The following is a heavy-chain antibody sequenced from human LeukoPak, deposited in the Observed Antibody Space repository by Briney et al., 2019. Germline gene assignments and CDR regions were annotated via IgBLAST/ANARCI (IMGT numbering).Heavy chain of an antibody. Sequence: GASVKVSCKASGYTFTSYGISWVRQAPGQGLEWMGWISAYNGNTDYAQKLQGRVTMTTDTSTSTAYMELRSLRSDDTAVYYCARGRFRYCSSTSCYARNWFDPWGQGTLVTVSS. D-gene: IGHD2-2*01. J-gene: IGHJ5*02. CDR1: GYTFTSYG. CDR3: ARGRFRYCSSTSCYARNWFDP. CDR2: ISAYNGNT. V-gene: IGHV1-18*01.